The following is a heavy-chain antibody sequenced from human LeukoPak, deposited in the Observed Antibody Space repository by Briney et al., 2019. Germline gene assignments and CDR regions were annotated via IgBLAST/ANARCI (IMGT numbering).Heavy chain of an antibody. J-gene: IGHJ4*02. D-gene: IGHD3-3*01. CDR3: AAGVVIPNY. CDR1: GYTFTDYY. Sequence: ASVKVSCKVSGYTFTDYYMHWVQQAPGKGLEWMGLIGPEDGETIYAGKFQGRVTITADTSTDTAYMELSSLRSEDTAVYYCAAGVVIPNYWGQGTLVTVSS. V-gene: IGHV1-69-2*01. CDR2: IGPEDGET.